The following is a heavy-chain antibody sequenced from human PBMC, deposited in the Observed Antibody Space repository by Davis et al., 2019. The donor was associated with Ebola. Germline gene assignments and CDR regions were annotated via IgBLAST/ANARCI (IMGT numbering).Heavy chain of an antibody. Sequence: GESLKISCAASGFTFSSYSMKWVRQAPGKGLEWVAVISYDGSNKYYADSVKGRFTISRDNSKNTLYLQMNSLRAEDTAVYYCARGGDGSYANGMDVWGKGTTVTVSS. J-gene: IGHJ6*04. CDR2: ISYDGSNK. D-gene: IGHD1-26*01. V-gene: IGHV3-30-3*01. CDR3: ARGGDGSYANGMDV. CDR1: GFTFSSYS.